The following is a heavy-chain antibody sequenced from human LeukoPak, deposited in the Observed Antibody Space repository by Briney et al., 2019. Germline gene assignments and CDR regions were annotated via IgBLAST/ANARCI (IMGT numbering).Heavy chain of an antibody. J-gene: IGHJ4*02. CDR2: INWNGGST. D-gene: IGHD6-19*01. CDR1: GFTFSTYN. CDR3: ATSSGWYRGGYFDY. V-gene: IGHV3-20*04. Sequence: GGSLRLSCAASGFTFSTYNMSWVRQAPGKGLEWVSGINWNGGSTGYADSVKGRFTISRDNAKNSLYLQMNSLRAEDTAVYYCATSSGWYRGGYFDYWGQGTLVTVSS.